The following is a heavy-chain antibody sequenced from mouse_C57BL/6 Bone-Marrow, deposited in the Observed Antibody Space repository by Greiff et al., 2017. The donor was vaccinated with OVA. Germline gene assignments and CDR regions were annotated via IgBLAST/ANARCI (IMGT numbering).Heavy chain of an antibody. CDR2: IDPEDGET. D-gene: IGHD2-1*01. V-gene: IGHV14-2*01. CDR1: GFNIKDYY. CDR3: ARRRNYDNYYYALDY. Sequence: EVQLQQSGAELVKPGASVKLSCTASGFNIKDYYMHWVKQRTEQGLEWIGRIDPEDGETTYAPQFQGKATITADTSSNTAYMQLSSLTSEDTAVYYCARRRNYDNYYYALDYWGQGTSVTVSS. J-gene: IGHJ4*01.